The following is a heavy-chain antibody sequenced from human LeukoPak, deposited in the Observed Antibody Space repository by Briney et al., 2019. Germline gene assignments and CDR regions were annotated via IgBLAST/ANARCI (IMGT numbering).Heavy chain of an antibody. CDR2: ISGSGGST. J-gene: IGHJ4*02. CDR1: GFTFSSYA. V-gene: IGHV3-23*01. CDR3: AKDDDDGDHVVVDH. Sequence: GGSLRLSCAASGFTFSSYAMGWVRQAPGKGLEWVSLISGSGGSTYYADSVKGRFTVSRDNSKNTEYLQMNGLRAEDTAIYYCAKDDDDGDHVVVDHWGQGTLVTVSS. D-gene: IGHD4-17*01.